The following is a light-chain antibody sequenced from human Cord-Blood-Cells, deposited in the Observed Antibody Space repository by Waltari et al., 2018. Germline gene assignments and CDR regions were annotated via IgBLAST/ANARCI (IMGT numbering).Light chain of an antibody. Sequence: QSALTQPPSASGSPGQSVTISCTGTSSDVGGYNYVSWYQQHPGKAPKLMIYEVSKRPSGVPDRFSASTSGNTASLTVSGLQAEDEADYYCSSYAGSNNLVFGGGTKLTVL. CDR1: SSDVGGYNY. CDR2: EVS. J-gene: IGLJ2*01. V-gene: IGLV2-8*01. CDR3: SSYAGSNNLV.